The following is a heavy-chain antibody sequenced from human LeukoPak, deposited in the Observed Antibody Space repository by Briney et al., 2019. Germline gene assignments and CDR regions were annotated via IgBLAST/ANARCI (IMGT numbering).Heavy chain of an antibody. D-gene: IGHD2/OR15-2a*01. Sequence: ASVKVSCKASGYTFTGYYMHWVRQAPGQGLEWMAVINPSGGSTSYAQKFQGRVTMTTDTSTSTAYMELRSLRSDDTAVYYCARFYRADYYYYMGVWGKGTTVTISS. J-gene: IGHJ6*03. CDR1: GYTFTGYY. CDR3: ARFYRADYYYYMGV. V-gene: IGHV1-46*01. CDR2: INPSGGST.